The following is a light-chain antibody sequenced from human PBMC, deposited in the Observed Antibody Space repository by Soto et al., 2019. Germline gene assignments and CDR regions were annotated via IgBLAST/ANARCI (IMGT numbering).Light chain of an antibody. J-gene: IGKJ2*01. CDR3: QQYYSTPYT. CDR2: WAS. CDR1: QSVLYSSNNKNY. V-gene: IGKV4-1*01. Sequence: DIVMTQSPDSLAVSLGERATINCKSSQSVLYSSNNKNYLAWYQQKPGQPPKLLIYWASTRESGVPDRFSGSGSGPEFTLTISSLKAEDVAVYYCQQYYSTPYTFGQGTKLEIK.